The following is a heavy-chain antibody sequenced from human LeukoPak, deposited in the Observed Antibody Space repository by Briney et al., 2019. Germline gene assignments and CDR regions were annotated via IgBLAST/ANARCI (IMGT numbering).Heavy chain of an antibody. J-gene: IGHJ5*02. V-gene: IGHV4-59*01. CDR2: IYYSGST. CDR1: GGSISSYY. D-gene: IGHD6-13*01. CDR3: ARRISRCWYGRLVDP. Sequence: PSETLSLTCTVSGGSISSYYWSWIRQPPGKGLEWIGYIYYSGSTNYNPSLKSRVTISVDTSKNQFSLKLSSLTAADTAVYSFARRISRCWYGRLVDPWGQGTLVTVSS.